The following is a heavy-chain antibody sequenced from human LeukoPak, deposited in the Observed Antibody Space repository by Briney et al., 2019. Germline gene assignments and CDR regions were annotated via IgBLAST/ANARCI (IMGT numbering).Heavy chain of an antibody. D-gene: IGHD3-10*01. CDR2: IYYSGST. J-gene: IGHJ3*02. V-gene: IGHV4-30-4*01. Sequence: SETLSLTCTVSGGSVSSGDYYWSWIRQPPGKGLEWIGYIYYSGSTYYNPSLKSRITIAEDTSKNQFSLKLSSVTAADTALYYCARGITRRRTFDIWGQGTMVTVSS. CDR3: ARGITRRRTFDI. CDR1: GGSVSSGDYY.